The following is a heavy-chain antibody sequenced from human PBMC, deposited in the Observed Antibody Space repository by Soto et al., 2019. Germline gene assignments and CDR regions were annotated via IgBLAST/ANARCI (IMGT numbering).Heavy chain of an antibody. CDR3: AKDLSNWDYYFDY. CDR1: GYTFSSYG. V-gene: IGHV3-30*18. CDR2: ISYDGSNK. Sequence: PGGSLRLSFAASGYTFSSYGMDWVRQASGKGLEWVAVISYDGSNKYYADSVKGRFTISRDNSKNTLYLQMNSLRAEDTAVYYCAKDLSNWDYYFDYWGQGTLVTVSS. J-gene: IGHJ4*02. D-gene: IGHD1-7*01.